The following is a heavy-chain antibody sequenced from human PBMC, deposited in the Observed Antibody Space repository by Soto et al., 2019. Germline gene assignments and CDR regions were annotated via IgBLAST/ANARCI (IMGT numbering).Heavy chain of an antibody. D-gene: IGHD3-10*01. CDR3: ARRRDGTWYGCSDY. CDR1: GFHFRYYA. Sequence: EVQLVESGGGVVQPGGSLRLSCAASGFHFRYYAIHWVRQAPGKGLEYFSGIRSNGGSASYANSVRGRFTITRDDSKNTVYLQMGSLRAEDMAVHYSARRRDGTWYGCSDYWGHGTLVTVPS. V-gene: IGHV3-64*01. J-gene: IGHJ4*01. CDR2: IRSNGGSA.